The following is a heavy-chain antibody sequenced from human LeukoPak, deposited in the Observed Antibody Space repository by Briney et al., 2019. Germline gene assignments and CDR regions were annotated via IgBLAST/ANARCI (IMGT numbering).Heavy chain of an antibody. J-gene: IGHJ3*02. CDR3: ARDPRLGHDAFDI. CDR1: GGSFSGYY. D-gene: IGHD6-25*01. CDR2: INHSGST. Sequence: SETLSLTCAVYGGSFSGYYWSWIRQPPGKGLEWIGEINHSGSTNYNPSLKSRVTISVDTSKNQFSLKLSSVTAADTAVYYCARDPRLGHDAFDIWGQGTMVTVSS. V-gene: IGHV4-34*01.